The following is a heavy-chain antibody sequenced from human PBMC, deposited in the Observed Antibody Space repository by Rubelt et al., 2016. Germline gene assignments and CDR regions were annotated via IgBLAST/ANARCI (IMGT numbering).Heavy chain of an antibody. Sequence: VQLVESGGGVVQPGGSLRLSCAASGFTFSNYGVHWVRQAPGKGLEWVAFIPYYRNDKYYGDSVRGRFTISRDNSKNTVYLQMNSLRAEDTAVYYCVQWLRWEDAFDIWGQGTMVTVSS. CDR2: IPYYRNDK. D-gene: IGHD6-19*01. V-gene: IGHV3-30*02. CDR1: GFTFSNYG. CDR3: VQWLRWEDAFDI. J-gene: IGHJ3*02.